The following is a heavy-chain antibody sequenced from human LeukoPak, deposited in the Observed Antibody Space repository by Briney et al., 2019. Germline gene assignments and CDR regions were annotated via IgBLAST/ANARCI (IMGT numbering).Heavy chain of an antibody. CDR2: IYHSGST. Sequence: SETLSLTCTVSGYSISSGYYWGWIRQPPGKGLEWIGSIYHSGSTYYNPSLKSRVTISVDTSKNQLSLKLSSVTAADTAVYYCARTDSSGWYFGTFDPWGQGTLVTVSS. D-gene: IGHD6-19*01. V-gene: IGHV4-38-2*02. J-gene: IGHJ5*02. CDR1: GYSISSGYY. CDR3: ARTDSSGWYFGTFDP.